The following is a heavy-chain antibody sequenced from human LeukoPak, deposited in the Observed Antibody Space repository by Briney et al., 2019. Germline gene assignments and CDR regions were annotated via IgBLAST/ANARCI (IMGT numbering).Heavy chain of an antibody. CDR1: GTTFRSYA. Sequence: SVKVSCRASGTTFRSYAINWVRQAPGQGLEWMGAIIPSFGTVKYAQKFQGRVTMTADESTSTAYMDLNYLRSDDTAVYFCARATSANEYSYGFHFDYWGQGTLVTVSS. D-gene: IGHD5-18*01. CDR2: IIPSFGTV. J-gene: IGHJ4*02. V-gene: IGHV1-69*01. CDR3: ARATSANEYSYGFHFDY.